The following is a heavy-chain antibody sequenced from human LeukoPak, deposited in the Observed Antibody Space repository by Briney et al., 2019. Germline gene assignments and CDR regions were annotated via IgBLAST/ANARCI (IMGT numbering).Heavy chain of an antibody. V-gene: IGHV3-33*01. D-gene: IGHD1-26*01. CDR2: MGYDGSNK. CDR1: GFTFSVYG. Sequence: PGRSLRLACAASGFTFSVYGMHWVRQAPGKGLEWVAVMGYDGSNKYYADSVKGRFTISRDNSKNTLYLEMSSLRAEDTAVYFCARAGGSYYYYFDYWGQGTLVTVSS. J-gene: IGHJ4*02. CDR3: ARAGGSYYYYFDY.